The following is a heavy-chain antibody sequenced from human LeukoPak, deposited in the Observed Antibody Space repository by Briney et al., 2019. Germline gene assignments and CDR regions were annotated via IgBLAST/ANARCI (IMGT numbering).Heavy chain of an antibody. CDR3: ARENLAARSAPLVF. V-gene: IGHV3-7*01. D-gene: IGHD3-10*01. CDR2: IKQDGSEK. CDR1: GFTFSSCW. Sequence: PGGSLRLSCAASGFTFSSCWMSWVRQAPGKGLEWVANIKQDGSEKYYVDSVKGRFTISRDNAKNSLYLQMNSLRAEDTAVYYCARENLAARSAPLVFWGQGTIVTVSS. J-gene: IGHJ3*01.